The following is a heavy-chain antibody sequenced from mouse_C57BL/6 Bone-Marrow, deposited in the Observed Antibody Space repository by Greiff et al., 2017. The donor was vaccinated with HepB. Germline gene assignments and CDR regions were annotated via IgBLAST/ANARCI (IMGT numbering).Heavy chain of an antibody. D-gene: IGHD2-3*01. Sequence: QVQLKESGPGLVAPSQSLSITCTVSGFSLTSYAISWVRQPPGKGLEWLGVIWTGGGTNYNSALKSRLSISKDNSKSQVFLKMNSLQTDDTARYYCARHRADGYYEGWFAYWGQGTLVTVSA. CDR1: GFSLTSYA. V-gene: IGHV2-9-1*01. J-gene: IGHJ3*01. CDR2: IWTGGGT. CDR3: ARHRADGYYEGWFAY.